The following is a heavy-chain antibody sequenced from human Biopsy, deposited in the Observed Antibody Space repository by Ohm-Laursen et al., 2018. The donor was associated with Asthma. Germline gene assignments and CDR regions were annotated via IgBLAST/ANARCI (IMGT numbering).Heavy chain of an antibody. J-gene: IGHJ6*02. CDR1: RYNFISFA. D-gene: IGHD4-23*01. V-gene: IGHV1-3*04. CDR3: ARAIHGGNSDRLDFYYYGLDI. Sequence: GASVKVSCKASRYNFISFAIHWVRQAPGQRLERMGWVNTGNGDTKYSQKFQARVTISADESTSTVYMELSSLRSEDTAVYYCARAIHGGNSDRLDFYYYGLDIWGQGTTVTVSS. CDR2: VNTGNGDT.